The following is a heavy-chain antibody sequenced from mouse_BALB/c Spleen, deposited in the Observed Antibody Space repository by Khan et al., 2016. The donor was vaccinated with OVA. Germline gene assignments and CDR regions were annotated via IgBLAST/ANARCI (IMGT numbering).Heavy chain of an antibody. CDR2: IYPGSGNT. CDR3: ARGGFCGNGWFDY. CDR1: GYTFTDYY. Sequence: QVQLQQSGPELVKPGASVKISCKASGYTFTDYYINWVQQKPGQGLEWIGWIYPGSGNTKYHEKFKGMATLTVDTSSSTAYLQLSSLTSEDTAVSFYARGGFCGNGWFDYWGQGTTLTVSS. V-gene: IGHV1-84*02. D-gene: IGHD2-2*01. J-gene: IGHJ2*01.